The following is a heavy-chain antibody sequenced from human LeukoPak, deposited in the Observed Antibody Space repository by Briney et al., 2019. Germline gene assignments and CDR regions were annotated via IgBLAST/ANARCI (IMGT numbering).Heavy chain of an antibody. J-gene: IGHJ4*02. CDR3: EKVGAGYDQYYFDY. Sequence: GGSLCLSFAASGFTFSSYPLRWVRQAPGKGREWVSAFSDSVDSTYYADSVKGRFTISRDNSKYTLYLQMNSLRAEDTAVYYCEKVGAGYDQYYFDYWGQGTLVTVSS. D-gene: IGHD5-12*01. CDR2: FSDSVDST. V-gene: IGHV3-23*01. CDR1: GFTFSSYP.